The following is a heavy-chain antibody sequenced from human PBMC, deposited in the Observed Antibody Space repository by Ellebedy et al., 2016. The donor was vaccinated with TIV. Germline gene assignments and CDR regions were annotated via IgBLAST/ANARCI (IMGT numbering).Heavy chain of an antibody. J-gene: IGHJ3*02. D-gene: IGHD3-16*01. Sequence: GESLKISCAVSGFTFSNYGFHWVRQAPGKGLDWMAFIPHDGSYKYYADSVKGRFTISRDNSQKKLFLQMGSLRVEDTAVYYCARDEAITFGEIVVGVFDIWGQGTMVTVSS. V-gene: IGHV3-30*15. CDR2: IPHDGSYK. CDR1: GFTFSNYG. CDR3: ARDEAITFGEIVVGVFDI.